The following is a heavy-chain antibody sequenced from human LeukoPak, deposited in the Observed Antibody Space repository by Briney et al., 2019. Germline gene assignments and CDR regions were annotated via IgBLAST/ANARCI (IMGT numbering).Heavy chain of an antibody. D-gene: IGHD4/OR15-4a*01. CDR2: IYHSGST. J-gene: IGHJ4*02. Sequence: SETLSLTCAVSGHSISSGYYWGWIRQPPGKGLEWIGSIYHSGSTYYNPSLKSRVTISVDTSKNQFSLKLSSVTAADTAVYYCARHEGSYGAFDYWGQGTLVTVSS. V-gene: IGHV4-38-2*01. CDR1: GHSISSGYY. CDR3: ARHEGSYGAFDY.